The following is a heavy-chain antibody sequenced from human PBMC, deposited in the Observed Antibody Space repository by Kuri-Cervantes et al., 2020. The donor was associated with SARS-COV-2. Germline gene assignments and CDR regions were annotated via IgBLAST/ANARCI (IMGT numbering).Heavy chain of an antibody. J-gene: IGHJ4*02. Sequence: GESLKISCAASGFTFSSYWMHWVRQAPGKGLVWVSRINSDGSSTSYADSVKGRFTISRDNAKNTLYLQMNSLRAEDTAVYYCARWQRGSSWYSVFDYWGQGTRVTVSS. CDR3: ARWQRGSSWYSVFDY. CDR2: INSDGSST. D-gene: IGHD6-13*01. CDR1: GFTFSSYW. V-gene: IGHV3-74*01.